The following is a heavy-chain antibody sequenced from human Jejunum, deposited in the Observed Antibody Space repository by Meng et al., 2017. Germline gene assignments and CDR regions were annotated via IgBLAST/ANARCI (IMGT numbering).Heavy chain of an antibody. CDR1: GDKVPRWHRA. J-gene: IGHJ5*02. D-gene: IGHD3-3*01. V-gene: IGHV6-1*01. CDR2: TYYTSKWNN. CDR3: ARGFWKSGFDS. Sequence: VQLQESGPELWTPSPPPSLTCATSGDKVPRWHRAWNWIRHAPSRGLEWLGRTYYTSKWNNDYAVSVRSRITINADTSKSQSSLHLNSVTPEDTAVYYCARGFWKSGFDSWGQGTLVTVSS.